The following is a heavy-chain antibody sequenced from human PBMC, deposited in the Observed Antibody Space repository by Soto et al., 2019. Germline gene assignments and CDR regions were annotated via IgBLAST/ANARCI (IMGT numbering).Heavy chain of an antibody. CDR2: ISAYNGNT. V-gene: IGHV1-18*01. D-gene: IGHD2-8*01. CDR1: GYTFTSYG. J-gene: IGHJ4*02. CDR3: ARVGGYCNNGVCYEDVHPGDY. Sequence: ASVKVSCKASGYTFTSYGISWVRQAPGQGLEWMGWISAYNGNTNYAQKLQGRVTMTTDTSTSTAYMELRSLRSDDTAVYYCARVGGYCNNGVCYEDVHPGDYWGQGTLVTVSS.